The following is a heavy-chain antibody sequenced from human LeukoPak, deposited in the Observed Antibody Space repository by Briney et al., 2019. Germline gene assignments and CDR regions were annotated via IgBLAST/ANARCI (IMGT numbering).Heavy chain of an antibody. Sequence: GGSLRLSCAASGFTFRYYAMSWVRQAPGKGLEWVSTISGSGGNTYYADSVKGRFTISRDNSKNTVLLQMNNLRLEDAAVYYCARGSRYGDYPYYCDFWGQGTLVTVSS. J-gene: IGHJ4*02. D-gene: IGHD4-17*01. CDR2: ISGSGGNT. V-gene: IGHV3-23*01. CDR3: ARGSRYGDYPYYCDF. CDR1: GFTFRYYA.